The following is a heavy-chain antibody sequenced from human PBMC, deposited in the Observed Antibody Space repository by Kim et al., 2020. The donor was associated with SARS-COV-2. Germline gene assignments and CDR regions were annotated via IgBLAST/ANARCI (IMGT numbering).Heavy chain of an antibody. CDR1: GFTFSSYW. D-gene: IGHD4-17*01. Sequence: GGSLRLSCAASGFTFSSYWMSWVRQAPGKGLEWVANIKQDGSEKYYVDSVKGRFTISRDNAKNSLYLQMNSLRAEDTAVYYCARERLATVTYRGSNWFDPWGQGTLVTVSS. V-gene: IGHV3-7*01. CDR2: IKQDGSEK. CDR3: ARERLATVTYRGSNWFDP. J-gene: IGHJ5*02.